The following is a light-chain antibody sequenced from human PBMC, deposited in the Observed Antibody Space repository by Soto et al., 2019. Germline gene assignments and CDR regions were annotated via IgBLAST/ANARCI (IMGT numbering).Light chain of an antibody. Sequence: DIVLTQSPATLSLSPGERATLSCRASQSVSTSLAWYQQKPGSLRLLIYDASNRATGIPARFSGSGSGTDFTLTISSLEPEDFAVYYCQQYNNWPPWTFGQGTKVDIK. CDR1: QSVSTS. V-gene: IGKV3-11*01. CDR3: QQYNNWPPWT. J-gene: IGKJ1*01. CDR2: DAS.